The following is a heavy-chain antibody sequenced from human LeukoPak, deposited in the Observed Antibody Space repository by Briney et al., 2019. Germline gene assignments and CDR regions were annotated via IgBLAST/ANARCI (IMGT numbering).Heavy chain of an antibody. CDR3: GSEWFGEFFY. V-gene: IGHV4-34*01. J-gene: IGHJ4*02. CDR1: GGSFSGYY. Sequence: SETLSLTCAVYGGSFSGYYWSWIRQPPGKGLEWIGEINHSGSTNYNPSLKSRVTISVDTSKNKFSLKMSSVTAADKAVYYCGSEWFGEFFYWGQGTLVTVSS. CDR2: INHSGST. D-gene: IGHD3-10*01.